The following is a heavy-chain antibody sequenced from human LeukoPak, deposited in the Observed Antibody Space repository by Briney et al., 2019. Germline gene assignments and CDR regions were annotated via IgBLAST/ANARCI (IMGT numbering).Heavy chain of an antibody. V-gene: IGHV4-38-2*02. CDR1: GYSISSGYY. J-gene: IGHJ4*02. Sequence: PSETLSLTCTVSGYSISSGYYWGWIRQPPGKGLEWIGCIYHSGSTYYNPSLKSRVTISVDTSKNQFSLKLSSVSAADTAVYYCARLTTSLDYWGQGTLVTVSS. CDR2: IYHSGST. CDR3: ARLTTSLDY. D-gene: IGHD4-17*01.